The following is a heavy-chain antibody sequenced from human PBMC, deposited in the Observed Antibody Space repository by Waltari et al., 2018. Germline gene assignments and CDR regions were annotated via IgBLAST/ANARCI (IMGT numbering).Heavy chain of an antibody. CDR2: IWDTGRRE. J-gene: IGHJ5*02. V-gene: IGHV3-33*03. D-gene: IGHD5-12*01. Sequence: QVHLVESGGGVVQPGTSLRLSCAASGFIFGDYAMHWVRQAPGKGPEWVAIIWDTGRREIYADSGKGRFTVSRDNANSMLFLQMNSLRVEDTAVYFCAKGGYGYDFNFFDPWGQGTLVTVSS. CDR3: AKGGYGYDFNFFDP. CDR1: GFIFGDYA.